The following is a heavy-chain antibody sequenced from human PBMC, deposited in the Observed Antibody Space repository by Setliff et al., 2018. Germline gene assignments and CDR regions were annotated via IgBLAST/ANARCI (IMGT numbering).Heavy chain of an antibody. CDR1: GYTFSDYG. V-gene: IGHV1-18*04. J-gene: IGHJ4*02. CDR2: ISVHTGNT. Sequence: ASVKVSCKTSGYTFSDYGIAWVRQAPGQGLEWMGWISVHTGNTFYSPKFHGRVTLTTDTSTSTAYMELRSLGSDDTAVYYCSRLVRFCIRTSCQRLSGGEFWGQGTLVTVYS. D-gene: IGHD2-2*01. CDR3: SRLVRFCIRTSCQRLSGGEF.